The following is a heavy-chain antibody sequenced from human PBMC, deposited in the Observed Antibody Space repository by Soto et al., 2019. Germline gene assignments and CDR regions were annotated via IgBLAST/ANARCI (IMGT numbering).Heavy chain of an antibody. Sequence: QLQLQESGPGLVKPSETLSLTCTVSGGSISSSSYYWGWIRQPPGKGMEWIGSIYYSGRTYYNQSIKSRVTISIETSKNTFSRKMSSVTATDTAVYYCSRDYYGSGGNWFYPWGQGTLVTVSS. V-gene: IGHV4-39*01. D-gene: IGHD3-10*01. CDR3: SRDYYGSGGNWFYP. CDR1: GGSISSSSYY. CDR2: IYYSGRT. J-gene: IGHJ5*02.